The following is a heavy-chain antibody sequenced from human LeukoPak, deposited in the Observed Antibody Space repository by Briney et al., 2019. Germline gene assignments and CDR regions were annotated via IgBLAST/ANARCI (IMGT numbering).Heavy chain of an antibody. Sequence: GGSLRHSCAASGFIFSGSAIHWVRQASGKGPEWVGRIRGKANSYATAYAASVNGRFTISRDDSKNTAYLQINSQKTEDTAVYYCTRLPTCSSTTCPFDYWGQGTLVTVSS. CDR3: TRLPTCSSTTCPFDY. CDR1: GFIFSGSA. D-gene: IGHD2-2*01. CDR2: IRGKANSYAT. V-gene: IGHV3-73*01. J-gene: IGHJ4*02.